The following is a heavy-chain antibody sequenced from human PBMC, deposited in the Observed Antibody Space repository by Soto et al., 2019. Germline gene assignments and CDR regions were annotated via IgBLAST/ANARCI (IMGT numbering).Heavy chain of an antibody. J-gene: IGHJ5*02. V-gene: IGHV3-64D*06. Sequence: WGSLRPSCAASGFTFSILSMHWFRQAPGKGLEYVSGISSNGDSTYYADSVKGRFTISRDNSKNTLYLQMSSLRAVDTAVYYCVHPRSTVQIPPTWGQGTLVTVSS. CDR2: ISSNGDST. CDR1: GFTFSILS. CDR3: VHPRSTVQIPPT. D-gene: IGHD4-17*01.